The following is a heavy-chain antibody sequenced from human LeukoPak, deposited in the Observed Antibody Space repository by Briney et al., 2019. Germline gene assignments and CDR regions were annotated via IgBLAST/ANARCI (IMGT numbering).Heavy chain of an antibody. V-gene: IGHV1-18*01. D-gene: IGHD2-2*01. CDR3: ARWGGTYQTYFDY. J-gene: IGHJ4*02. Sequence: GASVKVSCKTSGYTFTSYDINWVRQAPAQGLEWMGYISGYTGNTNYAQNLQDRVTMTTDTSTSTAYMELRSLRSDDTAVYYCARWGGTYQTYFDYWGQGTLVTVSS. CDR2: ISGYTGNT. CDR1: GYTFTSYD.